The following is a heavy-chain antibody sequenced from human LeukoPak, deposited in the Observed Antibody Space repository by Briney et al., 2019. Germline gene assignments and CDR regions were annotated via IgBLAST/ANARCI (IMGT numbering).Heavy chain of an antibody. CDR1: GFTFSSYA. CDR3: AKVPLVSPMTTVT. CDR2: ISGSGGST. D-gene: IGHD4-17*01. J-gene: IGHJ4*02. V-gene: IGHV3-23*01. Sequence: PGGSLRLSCAASGFTFSSYAMSWVRQAPGKGLEWVSAISGSGGSTYYADSVKGRFTISRDNSKNTLYLQMNSLRAEGTAVYYCAKVPLVSPMTTVTGGQGTLVTVSS.